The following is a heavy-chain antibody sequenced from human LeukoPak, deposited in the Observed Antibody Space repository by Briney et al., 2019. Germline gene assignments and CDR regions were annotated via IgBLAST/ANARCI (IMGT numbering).Heavy chain of an antibody. D-gene: IGHD5-24*01. CDR1: GYTFTDYY. Sequence: ASVKVSCKASGYTFTDYYVHWVRQAPGRGLEWMGWINPNSGGTNYAQKFQGRVTITRDTSISTAYMELTSLRSDDTAVFYCARVVAWLQFSGSAFDMWGQGTMVTVSS. CDR3: ARVVAWLQFSGSAFDM. CDR2: INPNSGGT. J-gene: IGHJ3*02. V-gene: IGHV1-2*02.